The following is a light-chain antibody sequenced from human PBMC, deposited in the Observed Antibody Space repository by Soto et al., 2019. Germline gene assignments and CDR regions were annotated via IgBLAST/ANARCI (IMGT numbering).Light chain of an antibody. CDR2: AAA. Sequence: AIRMTQSPSSFSASTGDRVTITCRASQGISSYLAWYQQKPGKAPKLLIYAAATLQRGAPSRFSACGSGTDFTLTISRLQSEDFATYYCQQYLSYPLTFGQGTKLEI. CDR1: QGISSY. V-gene: IGKV1-8*01. CDR3: QQYLSYPLT. J-gene: IGKJ2*01.